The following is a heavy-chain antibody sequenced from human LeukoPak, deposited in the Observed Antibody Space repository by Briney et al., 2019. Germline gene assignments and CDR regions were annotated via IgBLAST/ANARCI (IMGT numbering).Heavy chain of an antibody. J-gene: IGHJ4*02. V-gene: IGHV3-21*01. CDR2: ISSSSSYI. CDR1: GFTFSSYS. D-gene: IGHD3-10*01. Sequence: KPGGSLRLSCAASGFTFSSYSMNWVRQAPGKGLEWVSSISSSSSYIYYADSVKGRFTISRDNAKNSLYLQMNSLRAEDTAVYYCARDVSHRVPFDYWGQGTLVTVSS. CDR3: ARDVSHRVPFDY.